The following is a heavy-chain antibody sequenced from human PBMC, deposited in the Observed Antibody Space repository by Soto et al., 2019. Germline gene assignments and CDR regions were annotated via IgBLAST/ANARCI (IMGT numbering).Heavy chain of an antibody. V-gene: IGHV4-34*01. J-gene: IGHJ5*02. CDR2: ISQSGFT. Sequence: QVQLQQRGAGLLRPSETLSLTCAVSTESLRGYYWTWIRQSPGKGLEWIGEISQSGFTNYNPSLESRVTLSVDTLKSEFSLHLTSMTAADTALYYCARGLFSSGWYSYFDPWGQGTPVTVSS. D-gene: IGHD6-19*01. CDR3: ARGLFSSGWYSYFDP. CDR1: TESLRGYY.